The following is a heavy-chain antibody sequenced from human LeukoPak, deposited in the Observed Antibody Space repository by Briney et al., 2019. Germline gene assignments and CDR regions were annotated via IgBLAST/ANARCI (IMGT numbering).Heavy chain of an antibody. Sequence: ASVKVSCKASGHTFTSYGISWVRQAPGQGLEWMGWISAYNGNTNYAQKLQGRVTMTTDTSTSTAYMELRSLRSDGTAVYYCARAGQWDTAEFFQHWGQGTLVTVSS. CDR3: ARAGQWDTAEFFQH. CDR1: GHTFTSYG. D-gene: IGHD1-26*01. CDR2: ISAYNGNT. V-gene: IGHV1-18*01. J-gene: IGHJ1*01.